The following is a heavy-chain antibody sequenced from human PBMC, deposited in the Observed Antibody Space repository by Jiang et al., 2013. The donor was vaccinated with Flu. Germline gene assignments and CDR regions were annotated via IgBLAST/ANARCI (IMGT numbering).Heavy chain of an antibody. Sequence: GAEVKKPESSVKVSCKASGDYFSSYAITWVRQAPGQGLEWMGGVIPIFGKVDYAQKFEGRGTITAADESTSTAYMELRSLRTDDTAVYYCARGPYYDFWSAYHHYFDSWGQGPWSPSPQ. V-gene: IGHV1-69*01. CDR2: VIPIFGKV. D-gene: IGHD3-3*01. CDR1: GDYFSSYA. J-gene: IGHJ4*02. CDR3: ARGPYYDFWSAYHHYFDS.